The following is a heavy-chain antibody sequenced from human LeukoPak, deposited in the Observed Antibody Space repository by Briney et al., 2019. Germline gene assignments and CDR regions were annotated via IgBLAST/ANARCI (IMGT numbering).Heavy chain of an antibody. Sequence: GGSLRLSCAASGFTFSSYSMNWVRQAPGKGLEWVSYVSGSSGTKYYADSVKGRFTISRDNAKNSLYLQMNSLRAEDTAVYYCARAPYTSGWYRGDNDYWGQGTLVTVSS. CDR2: VSGSSGTK. CDR3: ARAPYTSGWYRGDNDY. CDR1: GFTFSSYS. J-gene: IGHJ4*02. D-gene: IGHD6-19*01. V-gene: IGHV3-48*01.